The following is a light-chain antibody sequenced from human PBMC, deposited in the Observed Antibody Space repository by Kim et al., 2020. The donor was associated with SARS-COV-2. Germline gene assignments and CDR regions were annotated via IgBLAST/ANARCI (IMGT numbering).Light chain of an antibody. CDR3: QRNSSSPT. CDR2: GAS. J-gene: IGKJ5*01. V-gene: IGKV3-20*01. Sequence: EIVLTQSPGTLSLSPGERATLSCRASQSVSSSTLAWYQQKRGPGTRLLIYGASTSATGIPDMFSGSGSGTDFTLTITRLEPEDFAVYYCQRNSSSPTFGQGTRLEIK. CDR1: QSVSSST.